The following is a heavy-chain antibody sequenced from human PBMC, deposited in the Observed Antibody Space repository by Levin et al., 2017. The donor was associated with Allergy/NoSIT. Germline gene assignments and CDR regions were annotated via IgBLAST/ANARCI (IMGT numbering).Heavy chain of an antibody. CDR3: ARDLWQGIVVVPAAHPHYYYYYYMDV. J-gene: IGHJ6*03. CDR1: GYTFTSYG. D-gene: IGHD2-2*01. Sequence: ASVKVSCKASGYTFTSYGISWVRQAPGQGLEWMGWISAYNGNTNYAQKLQGRVTMTTDTSTSTAYMELRSLRSDDTAVYYCARDLWQGIVVVPAAHPHYYYYYYMDVWGKGTTVTVSS. V-gene: IGHV1-18*01. CDR2: ISAYNGNT.